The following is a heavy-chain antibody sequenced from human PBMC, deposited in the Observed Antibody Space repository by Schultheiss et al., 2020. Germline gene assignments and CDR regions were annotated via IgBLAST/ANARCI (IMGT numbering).Heavy chain of an antibody. V-gene: IGHV4-4*02. CDR2: IYYSGST. CDR1: GGSMTSNNW. CDR3: ARREQQGLDY. J-gene: IGHJ4*02. Sequence: SETLSLTCAVSGGSMTSNNWWTWVRQPPGKGLEWIGYIYYSGSTYYNPSLKSRVTISVDTSKNQFSLKLSSVTAADTAVYYCARREQQGLDYWGQGTLVTV. D-gene: IGHD6-13*01.